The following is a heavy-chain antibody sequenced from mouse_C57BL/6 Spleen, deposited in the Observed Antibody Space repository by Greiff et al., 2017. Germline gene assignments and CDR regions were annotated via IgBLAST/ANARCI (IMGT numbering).Heavy chain of an antibody. CDR2: IHPNSGST. D-gene: IGHD1-1*01. J-gene: IGHJ4*01. CDR3: AGITTVVATDIYYYAMDY. Sequence: QVQLKQPGAELVKPGASVKLSCKASGYTFTSYWMHWVKQRPGQGLEWIGMIHPNSGSTNYNEKFKSKATLTVDKSSSTAYMQLSSLTSEDSAVYYCAGITTVVATDIYYYAMDYWGQGTSVTVSS. V-gene: IGHV1-64*01. CDR1: GYTFTSYW.